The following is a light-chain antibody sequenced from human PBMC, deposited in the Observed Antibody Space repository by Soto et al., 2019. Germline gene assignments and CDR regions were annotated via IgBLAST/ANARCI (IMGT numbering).Light chain of an antibody. V-gene: IGKV3-20*01. CDR3: QQYGSSPWT. CDR1: QSVSSSY. J-gene: IGKJ1*01. CDR2: PAS. Sequence: EIVLTQRRISVCLCRLEIATLSCRASQSVSSSYLVRHQQKPAQPPRLLIYPASRRATGIPDRFSGSGSGTDFTLTISRLEPEDFAVYYCQQYGSSPWTFGQGAKV.